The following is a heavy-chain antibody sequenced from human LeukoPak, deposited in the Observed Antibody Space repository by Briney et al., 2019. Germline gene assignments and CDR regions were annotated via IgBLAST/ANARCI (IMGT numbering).Heavy chain of an antibody. D-gene: IGHD1-26*01. Sequence: SETLSLTCAVYGGSFSGYYWSWIRQPPGKGLEWIGEINHSGSTNYNPSLKSRVTISVDTSKSHFSLNLSSVTAADTAVYYCASWTWYSGSFAYWGQGTLVTVSS. CDR1: GGSFSGYY. V-gene: IGHV4-34*01. CDR2: INHSGST. CDR3: ASWTWYSGSFAY. J-gene: IGHJ4*02.